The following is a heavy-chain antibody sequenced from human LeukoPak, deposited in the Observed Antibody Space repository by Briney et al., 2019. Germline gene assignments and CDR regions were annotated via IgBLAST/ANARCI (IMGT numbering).Heavy chain of an antibody. J-gene: IGHJ4*02. D-gene: IGHD3-10*01. CDR3: AKGAPDYYGSGSYVDY. Sequence: GGSLRLSCAASGFTFSSYAMSWVRQAPGQGLEWVSAISGSGGSTYYADSVKGRFTISRDNSKNTLYLQMNSLRAEDTAVYYCAKGAPDYYGSGSYVDYWGQGTLVTVSS. CDR2: ISGSGGST. V-gene: IGHV3-23*01. CDR1: GFTFSSYA.